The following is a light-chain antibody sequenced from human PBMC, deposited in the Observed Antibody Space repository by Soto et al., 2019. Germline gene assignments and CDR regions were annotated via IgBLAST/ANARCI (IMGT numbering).Light chain of an antibody. J-gene: IGKJ2*01. CDR1: QGIRSL. CDR3: LQGSSWPLT. V-gene: IGKV3-11*01. CDR2: DAS. Sequence: EIVLTQSPASLSLSPGERATLSCRASQGIRSLLAWYQQKPGQAPRLLIYDASTRATAIPARFSGSGSGTDFTLTISSLEPADYAIYYCLQGSSWPLTFGQGTKLESK.